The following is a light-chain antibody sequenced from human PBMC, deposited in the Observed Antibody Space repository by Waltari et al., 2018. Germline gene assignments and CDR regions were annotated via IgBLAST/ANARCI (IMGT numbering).Light chain of an antibody. V-gene: IGLV3-21*03. CDR2: DDS. Sequence: SYVLTQPPSVSVAPGKTARITCGGNNIGSKSVHWYQQEPVQAPVLDFYDDSDRPSGIPERFSGSNSGNTATRTISRVEAGDEADYYCQVWDTSSNLHVVFGGGAKLTVL. J-gene: IGLJ2*01. CDR1: NIGSKS. CDR3: QVWDTSSNLHVV.